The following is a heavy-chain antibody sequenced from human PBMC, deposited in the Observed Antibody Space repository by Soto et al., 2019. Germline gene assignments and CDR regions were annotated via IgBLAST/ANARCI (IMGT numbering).Heavy chain of an antibody. Sequence: QVQLVESGGGGVQPGRSLRLSCAASGFTFSNYGMHWVRQAPGKGLEWVAIISYDGDNEYYADFVRGRFTIARDNSKNMLYLQTSRLRHEGTAVYYCAKDGGPVYCNSPGCSAKPFDDWGQGTLVNVSS. CDR1: GFTFSNYG. CDR2: ISYDGDNE. V-gene: IGHV3-30*18. CDR3: AKDGGPVYCNSPGCSAKPFDD. J-gene: IGHJ4*02. D-gene: IGHD2-2*01.